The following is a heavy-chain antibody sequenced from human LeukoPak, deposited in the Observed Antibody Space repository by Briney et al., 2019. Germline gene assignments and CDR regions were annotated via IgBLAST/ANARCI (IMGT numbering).Heavy chain of an antibody. CDR3: AVLEGYYSGSGTYH. V-gene: IGHV4-4*02. CDR2: IFHAGST. D-gene: IGHD3-10*01. Sequence: SETLSLTCSVSGASISNNNWWNWMRQPPGKGLEWIGDIFHAGSTNYNPSLKSRVTISLDKSKNQFSLTLTSVTAADTAVYHCAVLEGYYSGSGTYHWGQGILVTVSS. CDR1: GASISNNNW. J-gene: IGHJ1*01.